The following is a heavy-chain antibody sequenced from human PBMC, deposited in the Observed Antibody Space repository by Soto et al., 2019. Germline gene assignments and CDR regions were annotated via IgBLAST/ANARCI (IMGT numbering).Heavy chain of an antibody. D-gene: IGHD3-9*01. CDR3: ARVSTILKPLDY. Sequence: ASVKVSCKASGYTFTSYDLNWLRQATGQGLEWMGWMNPNSGNTGYAQKFQGRVTMTRNTSISTAYMELSGLRSEDTAVYYCARVSTILKPLDYWGQGTLVTVSS. V-gene: IGHV1-8*01. CDR1: GYTFTSYD. J-gene: IGHJ4*02. CDR2: MNPNSGNT.